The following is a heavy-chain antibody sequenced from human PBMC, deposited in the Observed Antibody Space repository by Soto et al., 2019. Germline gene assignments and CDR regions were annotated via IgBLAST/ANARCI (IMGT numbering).Heavy chain of an antibody. V-gene: IGHV1-18*01. CDR1: GYTFTSYG. D-gene: IGHD1-7*01. CDR3: ARDEHNWNYKRRYYYYGMDV. J-gene: IGHJ6*02. Sequence: ASVKVSCKASGYTFTSYGISWVRQAPGQGLEWMGWISAYNGNTNYAQKLQGRVTMTTDTSTSTAYMELRSLRSDDTAVYYCARDEHNWNYKRRYYYYGMDVWGQGTTVTVSS. CDR2: ISAYNGNT.